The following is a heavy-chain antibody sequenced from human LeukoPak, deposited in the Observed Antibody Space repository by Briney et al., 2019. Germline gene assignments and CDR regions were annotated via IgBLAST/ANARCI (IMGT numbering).Heavy chain of an antibody. V-gene: IGHV3-23*01. D-gene: IGHD3-10*01. Sequence: GGSLRLSCAASGFTFSSYAMSWVRQAPGKGLEWVSATSGSGGSTYYADSVKGRFTISRDNSKNTLYLQMNSLKGDDTAVYYCAKDSAFYYIDVWGKGTTVIISS. CDR2: TSGSGGST. CDR1: GFTFSSYA. J-gene: IGHJ6*03. CDR3: AKDSAFYYIDV.